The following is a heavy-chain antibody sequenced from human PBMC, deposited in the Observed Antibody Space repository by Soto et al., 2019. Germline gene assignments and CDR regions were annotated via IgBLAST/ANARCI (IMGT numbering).Heavy chain of an antibody. D-gene: IGHD3-22*01. J-gene: IGHJ4*02. Sequence: QVQLAESGGGGVQPGRSLRLSCAASGFTFQSYGMHWVRQAPGKGLDLAALISYDGSNEYYADSVRGRFTVSRDKSKKTLYLQMNSLRVEDTAVYYCARDWLDKEYWGQGTLVTVSS. CDR1: GFTFQSYG. CDR2: ISYDGSNE. CDR3: ARDWLDKEY. V-gene: IGHV3-30*03.